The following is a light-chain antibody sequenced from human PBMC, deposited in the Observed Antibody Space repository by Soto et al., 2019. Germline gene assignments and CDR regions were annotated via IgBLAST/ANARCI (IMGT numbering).Light chain of an antibody. Sequence: EIVLTQSPATLSSSPGERATLSCRASQTVSSKLAWYQHKPGQAPRLLIYDTSNRATGIPARFSGSGSGTDFTLTISSLEPEDFAVYYCQQRSNWPLTFGGGTKVDIK. CDR2: DTS. V-gene: IGKV3-11*01. CDR1: QTVSSK. J-gene: IGKJ4*01. CDR3: QQRSNWPLT.